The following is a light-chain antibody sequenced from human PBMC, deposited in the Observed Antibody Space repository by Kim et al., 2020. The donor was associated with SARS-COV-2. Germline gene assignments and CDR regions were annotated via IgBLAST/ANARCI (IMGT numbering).Light chain of an antibody. V-gene: IGLV3-25*03. CDR2: KDS. Sequence: PAQTARITCSGDALPKQYAYWYQQTPGQAPVLVIYKDSERPSGIPERFSGSSSGTTVTLTISGVQAEDEADYYCQSADSSGTYVVFGGGTQLTVL. CDR3: QSADSSGTYVV. CDR1: ALPKQY. J-gene: IGLJ2*01.